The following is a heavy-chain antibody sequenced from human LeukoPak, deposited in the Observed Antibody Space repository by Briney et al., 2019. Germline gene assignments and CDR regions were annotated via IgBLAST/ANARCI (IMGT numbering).Heavy chain of an antibody. V-gene: IGHV3-21*01. CDR1: RFTFSSYS. Sequence: PGGSLRLSCAASRFTFSSYSMNWVRQAPGKGLEWVSSISSSSSYIYYADSVKGRFTISRDNAKNSLYLQMNSLRAEDTAVYYCARDHSSGRFDYWGQGTLVTVSS. CDR3: ARDHSSGRFDY. D-gene: IGHD6-19*01. J-gene: IGHJ4*02. CDR2: ISSSSSYI.